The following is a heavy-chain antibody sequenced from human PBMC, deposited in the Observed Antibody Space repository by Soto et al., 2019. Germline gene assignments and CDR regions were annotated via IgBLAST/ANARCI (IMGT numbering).Heavy chain of an antibody. CDR1: AFAFSSSW. CDR2: IKKDGSDK. D-gene: IGHD6-13*01. J-gene: IGHJ3*02. V-gene: IGHV3-7*01. Sequence: GGSLRLSCASSAFAFSSSWMTWVRQAPGKGLEWVANIKKDGSDKYYVDSVKGRFTISRDNAKNSLYLQMNSLRVEDTAMYFCARDQGCSSNCWGAFDIWGRGTMVTVSS. CDR3: ARDQGCSSNCWGAFDI.